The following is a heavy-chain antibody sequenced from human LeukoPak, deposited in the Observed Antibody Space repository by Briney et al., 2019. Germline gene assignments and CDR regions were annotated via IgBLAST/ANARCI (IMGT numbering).Heavy chain of an antibody. CDR3: WHSGYESGLDY. V-gene: IGHV4-4*02. D-gene: IGHD5-12*01. CDR2: IYHSGSI. CDR1: GVSITSGNW. Sequence: PSETLSLTCGVSGVSITSGNWWSWVRQSPGKGLEWIGEIYHSGSINYNPSLKSRVTISVGKSKNQFSLKLNSVTAADTAVYYCWHSGYESGLDYWGQGTLVTVSS. J-gene: IGHJ4*02.